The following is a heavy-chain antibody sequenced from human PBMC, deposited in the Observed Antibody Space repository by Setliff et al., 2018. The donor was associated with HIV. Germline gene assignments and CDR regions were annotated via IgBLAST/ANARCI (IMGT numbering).Heavy chain of an antibody. Sequence: ASVKVSCKASGYIFTSYAISWVRQAPGQGLEWMGWISAYNGNTNYAQKFQGRVTMTTDIATSTAYMELRSLRSDDTAVYYCARGAVSYYFDYWGQGTLVTVSS. J-gene: IGHJ4*02. CDR3: ARGAVSYYFDY. CDR2: ISAYNGNT. V-gene: IGHV1-18*01. D-gene: IGHD3-16*01. CDR1: GYIFTSYA.